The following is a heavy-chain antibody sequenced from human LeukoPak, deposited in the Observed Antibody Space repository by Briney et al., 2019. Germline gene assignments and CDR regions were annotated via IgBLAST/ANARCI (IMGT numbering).Heavy chain of an antibody. J-gene: IGHJ6*02. D-gene: IGHD1-26*01. CDR3: ARAPKWEGWNTEGRVMDV. V-gene: IGHV1-18*01. CDR1: GYTFMKYG. Sequence: ASVKVSCKASGYTFMKYGFSWVRQAPGQGLEWLGWISTYNGNTKYAEKFQGRVTMTTDTSTSTAYMELRSLRSDDTAVYHCARAPKWEGWNTEGRVMDVWGQGTTVTVSS. CDR2: ISTYNGNT.